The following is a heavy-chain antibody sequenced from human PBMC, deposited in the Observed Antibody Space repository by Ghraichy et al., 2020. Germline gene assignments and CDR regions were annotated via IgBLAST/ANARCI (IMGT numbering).Heavy chain of an antibody. Sequence: SETLSLTCTVSGGSVSSGGYYWSWIRQHPGKGLEWIGYISYSGSTNYNPSLKSRVTISVDTSKNQFSLRLSSVTAADTAVYYCAADRMVREGRYYYYKMDVWGQGTTVTVSS. CDR2: ISYSGST. D-gene: IGHD3-10*01. CDR3: AADRMVREGRYYYYKMDV. CDR1: GGSVSSGGYY. V-gene: IGHV4-31*03. J-gene: IGHJ6*02.